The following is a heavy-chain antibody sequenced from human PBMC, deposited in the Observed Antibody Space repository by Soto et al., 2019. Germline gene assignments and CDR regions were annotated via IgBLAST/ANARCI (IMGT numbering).Heavy chain of an antibody. CDR3: SREDY. J-gene: IGHJ4*02. V-gene: IGHV1-3*01. CDR2: INAGNGDA. CDR1: GYSFNMHY. Sequence: QVQLVQSGAEVKKPGASVKVSCKASGYSFNMHYIHWVRQAPGQGLEWMGWINAGNGDATYSQKFQGRVTITRDMSASTVYLDLSSLRSEDTALYYCSREDYWGQGTLVTVAS.